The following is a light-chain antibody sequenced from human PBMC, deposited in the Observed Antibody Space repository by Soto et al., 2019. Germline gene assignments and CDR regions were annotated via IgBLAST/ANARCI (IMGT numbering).Light chain of an antibody. Sequence: EVVLTQSPVTLSLSPGERATLSCRASQSFRGLLAWYQQKPGQAPRLLIYDAYNRATGIPPRFSGSGSGTDFTLTISSLEPEDSEVYYCQQRHMWHITFGQGTRLEIK. CDR2: DAY. CDR3: QQRHMWHIT. V-gene: IGKV3-11*01. J-gene: IGKJ5*01. CDR1: QSFRGL.